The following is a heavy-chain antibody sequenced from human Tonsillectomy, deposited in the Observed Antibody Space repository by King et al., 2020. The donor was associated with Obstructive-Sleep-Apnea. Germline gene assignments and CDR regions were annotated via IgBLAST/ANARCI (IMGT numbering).Heavy chain of an antibody. Sequence: LQLQESGPGLVKPSETLSLTCTVSGGSISSSSYYWGWIRQPPGKGLEWIGSIYYSGSTYYNPPLKSRVTISVDTSKNQFSLKLRSVTAADTAVYYCARDPADYDFWSGYRIPYYYYYGMDVWGQGTTVTVSS. J-gene: IGHJ6*02. CDR3: ARDPADYDFWSGYRIPYYYYYGMDV. V-gene: IGHV4-39*07. CDR2: IYYSGST. D-gene: IGHD3-3*01. CDR1: GGSISSSSYY.